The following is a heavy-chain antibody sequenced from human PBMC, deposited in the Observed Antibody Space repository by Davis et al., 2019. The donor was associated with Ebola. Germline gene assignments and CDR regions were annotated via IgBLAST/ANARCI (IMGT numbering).Heavy chain of an antibody. D-gene: IGHD3-9*01. CDR3: GRGLRHFAWYIGIDY. V-gene: IGHV3-49*03. J-gene: IGHJ4*02. CDR2: IITKGYGGRA. Sequence: PGGSLRLSCSGSGFTFGAYALTWFRQAPGQGLEWIGFIITKGYGGRAEYAASLKGRFTISRDDSKSIAYLQMNTLETEDTAVYYCGRGLRHFAWYIGIDYWGQGTLVIVSS. CDR1: GFTFGAYA.